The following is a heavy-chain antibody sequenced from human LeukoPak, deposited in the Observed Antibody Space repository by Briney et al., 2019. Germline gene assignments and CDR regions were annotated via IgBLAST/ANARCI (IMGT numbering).Heavy chain of an antibody. CDR2: IYHSGST. Sequence: SETLSLTCTVSGSSISSAYYWGWIRQPPGKGLEWIGYIYHSGSTNYNPSLKSRVTISVDTSKNEFSLKLTSVTAADTAVYYCAREANYYGSGSYFEGTFDYWGQGSLVTVSS. D-gene: IGHD3-10*01. CDR1: GSSISSAYY. J-gene: IGHJ4*02. CDR3: AREANYYGSGSYFEGTFDY. V-gene: IGHV4-38-2*02.